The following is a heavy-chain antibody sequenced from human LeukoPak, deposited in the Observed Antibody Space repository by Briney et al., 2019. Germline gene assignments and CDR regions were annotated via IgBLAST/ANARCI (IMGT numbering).Heavy chain of an antibody. CDR3: ARGGWAAAGARYFDY. CDR2: FYHSGST. CDR1: GYSISSGYY. Sequence: SETLSLTCTVSGYSISSGYYWGWIRQPPGKGLEWIGSFYHSGSTYYNPSLKSRVTISVDMSKNQFSLRLSSVSAADTAVYYSARGGWAAAGARYFDYWGQGTLVTVSS. J-gene: IGHJ4*02. D-gene: IGHD6-13*01. V-gene: IGHV4-38-2*02.